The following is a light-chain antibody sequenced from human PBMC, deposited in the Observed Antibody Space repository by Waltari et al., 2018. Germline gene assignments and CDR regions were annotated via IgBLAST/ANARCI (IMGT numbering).Light chain of an antibody. CDR3: QTGGHGTWV. V-gene: IGLV4-69*01. J-gene: IGLJ3*02. CDR2: VSRDGSH. Sequence: LALPQSLSASAALGAPAQTPCLLSRAPSGDACAWRQQQPEKGPRYLMKVSRDGSHSQGDKIHDRFSGSSSGPEHYLTISSLQSEDEADYYCQTGGHGTWVFGGGTKLTVL. CDR1: RAPSGDA.